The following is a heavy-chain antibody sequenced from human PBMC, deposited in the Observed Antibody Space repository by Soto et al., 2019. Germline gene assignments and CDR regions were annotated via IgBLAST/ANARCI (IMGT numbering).Heavy chain of an antibody. Sequence: LVWVRQAPGKGLEWVSSISSSSSYIYYADSVKGRFTISRDNAKNSLYLQMNSLRAEDTAVYYCARDGSFDIWGQGTMVTVSS. CDR2: ISSSSSYI. V-gene: IGHV3-21*01. D-gene: IGHD3-10*01. CDR3: ARDGSFDI. J-gene: IGHJ3*02.